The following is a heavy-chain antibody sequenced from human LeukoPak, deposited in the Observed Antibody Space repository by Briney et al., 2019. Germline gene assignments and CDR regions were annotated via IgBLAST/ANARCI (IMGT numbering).Heavy chain of an antibody. CDR3: ARDQEPDAFDI. D-gene: IGHD1-26*01. Sequence: PGGSLRLSCAASGFTFSSYGMSWVRQAPGKGLEWVSYISSSGSTIYYADSVKGRFTISRDNAKNSLYLQMNSLRAEDTAIYYCARDQEPDAFDIWGQGTMVTVSS. J-gene: IGHJ3*02. CDR1: GFTFSSYG. CDR2: ISSSGSTI. V-gene: IGHV3-48*04.